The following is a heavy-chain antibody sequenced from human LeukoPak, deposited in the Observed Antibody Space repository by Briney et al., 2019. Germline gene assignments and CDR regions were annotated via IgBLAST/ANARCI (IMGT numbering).Heavy chain of an antibody. CDR1: GFTFDDYG. CDR2: INWNGGST. D-gene: IGHD3-22*01. J-gene: IGHJ4*02. Sequence: PGGSLRLSCAASGFTFDDYGMSWVRHAPGKGLEWVSGINWNGGSTGYADSVKGRFTISRDNAKNSLYLQMNSLRAEDTALYYCATGGFYYDSGSDYWGQGTLVTVSS. CDR3: ATGGFYYDSGSDY. V-gene: IGHV3-20*04.